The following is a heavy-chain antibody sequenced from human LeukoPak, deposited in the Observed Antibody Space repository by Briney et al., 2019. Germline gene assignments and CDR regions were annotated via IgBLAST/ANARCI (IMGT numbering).Heavy chain of an antibody. V-gene: IGHV1-18*01. D-gene: IGHD2-2*01. CDR1: GYTFTSYG. J-gene: IGHJ4*02. Sequence: ASVTVSFKASGYTFTSYGISWVRQAPGQGLEWMGWVSGYNGNTNYAQKLQGRVTMTTDTSTSTAYMELRSLRSDDTAVYYCARDLVVVPAAPGGYWGQGTLVTVSS. CDR3: ARDLVVVPAAPGGY. CDR2: VSGYNGNT.